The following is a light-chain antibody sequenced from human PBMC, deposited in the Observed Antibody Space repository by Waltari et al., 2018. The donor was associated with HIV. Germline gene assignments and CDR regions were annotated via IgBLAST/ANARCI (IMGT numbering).Light chain of an antibody. Sequence: SSELTQDPAVSVALGQTVRLTCQGDSLRSYYARWYQQKLGQAPVLVIYGKTDRPSGTPGRFSGSSSGNTASLTITGAQAEDEADYYCNSRDSSGNHLRVFGGGTKLTVL. J-gene: IGLJ3*02. CDR2: GKT. CDR3: NSRDSSGNHLRV. CDR1: SLRSYY. V-gene: IGLV3-19*01.